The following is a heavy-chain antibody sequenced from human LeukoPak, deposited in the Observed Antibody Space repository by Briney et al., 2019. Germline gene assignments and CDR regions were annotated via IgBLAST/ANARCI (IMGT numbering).Heavy chain of an antibody. D-gene: IGHD3-22*01. V-gene: IGHV3-33*06. Sequence: PGGSLRLSCAASGFTFSSYGMHWVRQAPGKGLEWVAVIWYDGGNKYYADSVKGRFTISRDNSKNTLYLQMNSLRAEDTAVYYCAKAPDSSGYRLDYWGQGTLVTVSS. J-gene: IGHJ4*02. CDR2: IWYDGGNK. CDR1: GFTFSSYG. CDR3: AKAPDSSGYRLDY.